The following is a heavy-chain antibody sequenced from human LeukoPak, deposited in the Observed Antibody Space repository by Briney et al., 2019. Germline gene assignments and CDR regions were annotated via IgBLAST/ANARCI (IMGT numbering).Heavy chain of an antibody. CDR1: GFTFSSYA. D-gene: IGHD5-24*01. V-gene: IGHV3-23*01. CDR3: ARESRDVYNLYYFDY. CDR2: ISGSGGSK. J-gene: IGHJ4*02. Sequence: PGGSLRLSCAASGFTFSSYAMSWVRQAPGKGLEWVSAISGSGGSKYYADSVKGRFTISRDNSKNTLYLQMNSLRSEDTAVYYCARESRDVYNLYYFDYWGQGTLVTVSS.